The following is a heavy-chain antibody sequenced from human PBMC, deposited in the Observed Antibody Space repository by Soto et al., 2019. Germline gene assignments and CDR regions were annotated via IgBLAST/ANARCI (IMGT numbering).Heavy chain of an antibody. CDR1: GYSFTSEW. V-gene: IGHV5-51*01. CDR3: ARLSGSLLDY. J-gene: IGHJ4*02. CDR2: IYPGDSDT. Sequence: GESLKISCKGSGYSFTSEWIGWARQMPGKGLEWMGIIYPGDSDTRYSPSFQGQVSISADKSIGTAYLQWSSLKASDTAMYYCARLSGSLLDYWGQGTLVTVSS. D-gene: IGHD1-26*01.